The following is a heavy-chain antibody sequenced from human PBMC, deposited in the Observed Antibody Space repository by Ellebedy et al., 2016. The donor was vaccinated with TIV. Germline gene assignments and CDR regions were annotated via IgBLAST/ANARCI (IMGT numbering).Heavy chain of an antibody. D-gene: IGHD5-12*01. CDR1: GFTFGNYW. Sequence: PGGSLRLSCAASGFTFGNYWMSWVRQAPGKGLEWVANIKQDGAEKYYVDSVKGRFTISRDNAKNSLSLQMNSLRAEDTAVYYCASLGYSDYDDFWGQGTLVTVSS. J-gene: IGHJ4*02. CDR2: IKQDGAEK. V-gene: IGHV3-7*01. CDR3: ASLGYSDYDDF.